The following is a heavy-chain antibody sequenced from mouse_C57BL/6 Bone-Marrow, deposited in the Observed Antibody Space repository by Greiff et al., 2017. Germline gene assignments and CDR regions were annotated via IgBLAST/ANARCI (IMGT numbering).Heavy chain of an antibody. CDR3: ARYSNLPWYFDV. V-gene: IGHV5-16*01. CDR1: GFTFSDYY. D-gene: IGHD2-5*01. J-gene: IGHJ1*03. CDR2: INYDGSST. Sequence: EVKLVESEGGLVQPGSSMKLSCTASGFTFSDYYMAWVRQVPEKGLEWVANINYDGSSTYYLDSLKSRFIISRDTAKNILYLQMSSLKSEDTATYYCARYSNLPWYFDVWGTGTTVTVSS.